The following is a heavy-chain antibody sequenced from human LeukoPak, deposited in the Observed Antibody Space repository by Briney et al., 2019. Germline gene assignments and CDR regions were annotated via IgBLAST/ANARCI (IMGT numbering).Heavy chain of an antibody. D-gene: IGHD3-22*01. J-gene: IGHJ5*02. V-gene: IGHV3-30*04. CDR1: GFTFSSYA. CDR2: ISYDGSNK. Sequence: PGRSLRLSCAASGFTFSSYAMHWVRQAPAKGLEGVAVISYDGSNKYYADSVKGRFTISRDNSKNTLYLQMNSLRAEDTAVYYCARDYYDSSGYPWFDPWGQGTLVTVSS. CDR3: ARDYYDSSGYPWFDP.